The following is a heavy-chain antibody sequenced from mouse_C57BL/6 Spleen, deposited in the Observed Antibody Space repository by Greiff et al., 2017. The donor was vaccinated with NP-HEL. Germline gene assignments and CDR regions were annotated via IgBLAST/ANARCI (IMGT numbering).Heavy chain of an antibody. CDR1: GYTFTSYW. CDR3: ARKCTPARAAWFAY. D-gene: IGHD3-1*01. V-gene: IGHV1-50*01. CDR2: IDPSDSYT. Sequence: QVQLQQSGAELVKPGASVKLSCKASGYTFTSYWMQWVKQRPGQGLEWIGEIDPSDSYTNYNQKFKGKATLTVDTSSSTAYMQLSSLTSEDSAVYYCARKCTPARAAWFAYWGQGTLVTVSA. J-gene: IGHJ3*01.